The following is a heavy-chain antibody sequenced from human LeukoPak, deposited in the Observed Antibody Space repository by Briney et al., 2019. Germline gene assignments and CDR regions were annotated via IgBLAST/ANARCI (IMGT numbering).Heavy chain of an antibody. Sequence: GGSLRLSCSASGFTFSSYGMHWVRQAPGKGLEYVSAITGHGGYTYYADSLKGRFTISGDNSKNTLYLQMSSLRAEDTAVYYCARVRNYNDSSGYYYDYWGQGTLVTVSS. CDR3: ARVRNYNDSSGYYYDY. D-gene: IGHD3-22*01. CDR1: GFTFSSYG. CDR2: ITGHGGYT. J-gene: IGHJ4*02. V-gene: IGHV3-64D*06.